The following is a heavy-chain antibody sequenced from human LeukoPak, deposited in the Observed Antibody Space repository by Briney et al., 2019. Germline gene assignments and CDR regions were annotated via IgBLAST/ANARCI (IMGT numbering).Heavy chain of an antibody. CDR3: ARDGDGYTPNFDY. CDR1: GGSISSYY. V-gene: IGHV4-59*01. J-gene: IGHJ4*02. Sequence: SETLSLTCTVSGGSISSYYWSWIRQPPGKGLDWIGYIYYSGSTNYNPSLKSRVTISVDTSENQFSLKLSSVTVADTAVYYCARDGDGYTPNFDYWGQGTLVTVSS. CDR2: IYYSGST. D-gene: IGHD5-24*01.